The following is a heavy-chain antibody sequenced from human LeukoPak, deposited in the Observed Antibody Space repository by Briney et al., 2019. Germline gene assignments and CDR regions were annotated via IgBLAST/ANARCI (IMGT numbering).Heavy chain of an antibody. Sequence: ASVKVSCKASGYTCTSYGISWVRQAPGQGLEWMGWISAYNGNTNYAQKLQGRVTMTTDTSTSTAYMELRSLRSDDTAVYYCARGAPVKNYVWGSYRYAQNWFDPWGQGTLVTVSS. CDR1: GYTCTSYG. V-gene: IGHV1-18*01. J-gene: IGHJ5*02. D-gene: IGHD3-16*02. CDR2: ISAYNGNT. CDR3: ARGAPVKNYVWGSYRYAQNWFDP.